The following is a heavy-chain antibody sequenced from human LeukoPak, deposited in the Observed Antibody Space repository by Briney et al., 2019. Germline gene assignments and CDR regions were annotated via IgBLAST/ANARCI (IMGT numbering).Heavy chain of an antibody. Sequence: ASVKVSCRASGGTFSSYAISWVRQAPGQGLEWMGGIIPIFGTANYAQKFQGRVTITTDESTSTAYMELSSLRSEDTAVYYCARAAATVTRHLDYWGQGTLVTVSS. CDR3: ARAAATVTRHLDY. CDR1: GGTFSSYA. V-gene: IGHV1-69*05. J-gene: IGHJ4*02. D-gene: IGHD4-17*01. CDR2: IIPIFGTA.